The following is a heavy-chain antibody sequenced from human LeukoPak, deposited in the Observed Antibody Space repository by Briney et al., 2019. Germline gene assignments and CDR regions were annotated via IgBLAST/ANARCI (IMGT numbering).Heavy chain of an antibody. CDR2: IYYSGST. V-gene: IGHV4-4*07. D-gene: IGHD6-13*01. CDR3: ASLLVASRPYFDY. Sequence: SETLSLTCTVSGGSISSYYWSWIRQPAGKGLEWIGSIYYSGSTYYNPSLKSRVTISVDTSKNQFSLKLSSVTAADTAVYYCASLLVASRPYFDYWGQGTLVTVSS. J-gene: IGHJ4*02. CDR1: GGSISSYY.